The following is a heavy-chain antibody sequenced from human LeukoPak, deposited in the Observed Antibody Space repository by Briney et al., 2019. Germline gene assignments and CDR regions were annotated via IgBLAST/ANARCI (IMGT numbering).Heavy chain of an antibody. J-gene: IGHJ4*02. Sequence: GGSLRLSCAASGFTFSSHWMHWVRQAPGKGLVWVSRIKSDGTFINYADSVKGRFTISRDNAKNTLYLEMNSLGADDTAVYYCGSGHNWGLLDYWGQGTLVTVSS. V-gene: IGHV3-74*01. D-gene: IGHD7-27*01. CDR1: GFTFSSHW. CDR3: GSGHNWGLLDY. CDR2: IKSDGTFI.